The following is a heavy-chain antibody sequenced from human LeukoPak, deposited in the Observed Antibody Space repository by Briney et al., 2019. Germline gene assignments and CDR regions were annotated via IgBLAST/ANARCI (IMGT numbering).Heavy chain of an antibody. CDR1: GFTVSTNY. V-gene: IGHV3-66*01. Sequence: GGSLRLSCTGSGFTVSTNYMTWVRQAPGKGLEWVSMIYTGGSPYYADSVKGRFTISRDNSKNTLNLQMNSLRVEDTAVYYCVPLTDGSVDQWGQGTLVTVSS. J-gene: IGHJ4*02. CDR3: VPLTDGSVDQ. CDR2: IYTGGSP. D-gene: IGHD3-10*01.